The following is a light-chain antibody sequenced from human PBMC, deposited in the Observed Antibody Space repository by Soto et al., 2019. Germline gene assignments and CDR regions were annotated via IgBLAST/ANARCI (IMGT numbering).Light chain of an antibody. J-gene: IGLJ1*01. CDR1: SSNIGAGYD. CDR3: QSYDKRLTAYV. CDR2: GNS. Sequence: QSVLTQPPSVSGAPGQRVTISCTGSSSNIGAGYDVHWYQQLPGTAPKLLIYGNSNRPSGVPDRLSASKSGTSASLAITGLQAEDEGHYYCQSYDKRLTAYVFGTGTKVTVL. V-gene: IGLV1-40*01.